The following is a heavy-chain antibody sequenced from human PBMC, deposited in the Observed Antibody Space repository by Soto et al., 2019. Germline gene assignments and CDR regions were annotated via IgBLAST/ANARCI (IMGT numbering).Heavy chain of an antibody. CDR1: GYTFTSYN. Sequence: QVQLVQSGAEVRKPGASVKVSCKASGYTFTSYNMHWVRQAPGQGLEWMGVINPSVGSTSYAQKFQGRVTMTRDTSPSTVYMELSSLRSEDTAVYYCARAGAGYFDYWGQGTLVTVSS. V-gene: IGHV1-46*01. J-gene: IGHJ4*02. CDR2: INPSVGST. CDR3: ARAGAGYFDY. D-gene: IGHD3-10*01.